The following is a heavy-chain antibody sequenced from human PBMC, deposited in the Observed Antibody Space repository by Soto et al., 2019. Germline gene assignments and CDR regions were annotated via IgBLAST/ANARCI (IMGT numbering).Heavy chain of an antibody. J-gene: IGHJ4*02. Sequence: EVQLVESGGGLVQPGGSLRLSCVASGFTFSSNWMHWVRQVPGRGLVWVSRINEDGSRTNYADSVMGRFTVSRDNAKNTLYLQTNSLRADDTAVYYCARDGEGYWGQGTLVTVSS. V-gene: IGHV3-74*01. CDR2: INEDGSRT. D-gene: IGHD2-21*01. CDR3: ARDGEGY. CDR1: GFTFSSNW.